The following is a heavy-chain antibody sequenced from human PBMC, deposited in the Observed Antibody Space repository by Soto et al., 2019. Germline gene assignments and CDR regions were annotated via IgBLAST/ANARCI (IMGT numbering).Heavy chain of an antibody. V-gene: IGHV3-72*01. J-gene: IGHJ3*02. Sequence: EVQLVESGGGLVQPGGSLRLSCAALGFTFSDHYMDWVRQAPGKGPEWVGRTRNKANGYTTEYAAFVKGRFSISGDDSKNLLYLEMDSLKTEDTAVYYCARSGSYRPFDIWGQGTTVTVSS. D-gene: IGHD1-26*01. CDR3: ARSGSYRPFDI. CDR1: GFTFSDHY. CDR2: TRNKANGYTT.